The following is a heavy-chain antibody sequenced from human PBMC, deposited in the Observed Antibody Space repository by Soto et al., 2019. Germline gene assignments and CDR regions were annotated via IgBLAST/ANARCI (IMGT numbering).Heavy chain of an antibody. V-gene: IGHV4-39*07. CDR3: ARDWSWQQLVPYY. Sequence: SETLCLTCTVAGDSISSSTYYWGWLRQPPGKGLEWIGSMFYSGNTYYNPSLKSRVTLSINTSKNQFSLKLNSLRAEDTALYYCARDWSWQQLVPYYWGQGTLVTVS. CDR1: GDSISSSTYY. D-gene: IGHD6-13*01. J-gene: IGHJ4*02. CDR2: MFYSGNT.